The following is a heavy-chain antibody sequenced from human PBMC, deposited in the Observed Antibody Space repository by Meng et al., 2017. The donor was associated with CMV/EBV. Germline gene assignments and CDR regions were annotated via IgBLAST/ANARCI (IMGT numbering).Heavy chain of an antibody. CDR1: GFTFSSYW. J-gene: IGHJ6*02. CDR2: INHSGST. V-gene: IGHV4-34*01. CDR3: ARATRRYYYYGMDV. Sequence: ESLKISCAASGFTFSSYWMSWIRQPPGKGLEWIGEINHSGSTNYNPSLKSRVTISVDTSKNQFSLKLSSVTAADTAVYYCARATRRYYYYGMDVWGQGTTVTVSS.